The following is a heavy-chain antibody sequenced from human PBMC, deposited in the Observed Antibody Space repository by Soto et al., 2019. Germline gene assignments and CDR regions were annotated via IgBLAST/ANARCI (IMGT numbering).Heavy chain of an antibody. CDR2: ISYDGSNK. D-gene: IGHD6-13*01. CDR1: GFTSSSYG. V-gene: IGHV3-30*18. J-gene: IGHJ4*02. Sequence: GGSLRLSCAASGFTSSSYGMHWVRQAPGKGLEWVAVISYDGSNKYYADSVKGRFTISRDNSKNTLYLQMNSLRAEDTAVYYCAKDLRMYSSSWYPPDYWGQGTLVPVSS. CDR3: AKDLRMYSSSWYPPDY.